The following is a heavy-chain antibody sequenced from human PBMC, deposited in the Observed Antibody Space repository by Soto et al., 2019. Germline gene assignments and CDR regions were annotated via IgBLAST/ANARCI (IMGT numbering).Heavy chain of an antibody. CDR3: AKGGYSGYDLGPEYLAI. CDR2: ISYNGATTDPT. J-gene: IGHJ4*02. V-gene: IGHV4-59*01. D-gene: IGHD5-12*01. Sequence: PSETLSLTCTVSGGSITSDYWTWIRQPPGKGLEWIGYISYNGATTDPTNYNPSLKSRVTISGDASKSQFSLKLTSVTAADTAVYYCAKGGYSGYDLGPEYLAIWGQGTLVTVSS. CDR1: GGSITSDY.